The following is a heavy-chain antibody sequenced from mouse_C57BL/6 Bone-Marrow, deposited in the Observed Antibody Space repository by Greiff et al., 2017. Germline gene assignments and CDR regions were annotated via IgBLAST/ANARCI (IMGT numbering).Heavy chain of an antibody. Sequence: EVMLVQPGGGLVQPGGSLKLSCAASGFTFSDYYMYWVRQTPEKRLEWIAYISHGGGSTYYPDTVKGRFTISRDNAYNPLYLRMSSMKSEDTAMDDCARHDCVGAMDYWGQGTSVTVSA. CDR1: GFTFSDYY. CDR2: ISHGGGST. V-gene: IGHV5-12*01. J-gene: IGHJ4*01. CDR3: ARHDCVGAMDY. D-gene: IGHD2-4*01.